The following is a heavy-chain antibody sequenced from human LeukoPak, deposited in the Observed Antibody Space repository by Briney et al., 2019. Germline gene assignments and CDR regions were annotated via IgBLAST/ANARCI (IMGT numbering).Heavy chain of an antibody. CDR1: GYTFTGYY. CDR3: ARVAYCGGDCYNWFAP. D-gene: IGHD2-21*02. Sequence: GASVKVSFKASGYTFTGYYMHWVRQAPGQGLEWMGWINPNSGGTNYAQKFQGRVTMTRDTSISTAYMELSRLRSDDTAVYYCARVAYCGGDCYNWFAPWGQGTLVTVSS. V-gene: IGHV1-2*02. J-gene: IGHJ5*02. CDR2: INPNSGGT.